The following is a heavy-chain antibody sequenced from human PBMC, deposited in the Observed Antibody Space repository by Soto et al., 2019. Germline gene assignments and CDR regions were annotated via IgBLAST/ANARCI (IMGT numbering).Heavy chain of an antibody. V-gene: IGHV3-7*01. D-gene: IGHD2-15*01. CDR3: ARERGGCSGGSCYSDFDY. CDR2: IKQDGSEK. Sequence: GGSLRLSCAASGFTFSSYWMSWVRQAPGKGLEWVANIKQDGSEKYYVDSVKGRFTISRDNAKNSLYLQMNSLRAEDTAVYYCARERGGCSGGSCYSDFDYWGQGTLVTVSS. J-gene: IGHJ4*02. CDR1: GFTFSSYW.